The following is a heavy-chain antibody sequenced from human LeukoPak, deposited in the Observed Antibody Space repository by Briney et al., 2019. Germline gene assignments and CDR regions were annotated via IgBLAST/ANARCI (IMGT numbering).Heavy chain of an antibody. CDR3: ARVDYSSGWTGNWFDP. CDR2: MNPNSGNT. J-gene: IGHJ5*02. D-gene: IGHD6-19*01. V-gene: IGHV1-8*01. CDR1: GYTFTSYD. Sequence: ASVKVSCKASGYTFTSYDINWVRQATGQGLEWMGWMNPNSGNTGYAQKFQGRVTMTRNTSISTAYMELSSLSREDTAVYYCARVDYSSGWTGNWFDPWGQGTLVTVSS.